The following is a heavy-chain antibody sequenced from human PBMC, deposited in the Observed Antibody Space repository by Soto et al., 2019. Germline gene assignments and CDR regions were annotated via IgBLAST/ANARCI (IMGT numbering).Heavy chain of an antibody. Sequence: EQLQESGPGLVKPSETLSLDCAVSGASVTSPIFYWSWIRQPPGKGLEWIGYMYHSASTNYKPSLKSRVTISKNTSENRFSLKLTSVTAADTAVYFCARVVYDAFDVWGQGTLVSVSS. CDR1: GASVTSPIFY. V-gene: IGHV4-61*01. D-gene: IGHD6-6*01. CDR3: ARVVYDAFDV. J-gene: IGHJ3*01. CDR2: MYHSAST.